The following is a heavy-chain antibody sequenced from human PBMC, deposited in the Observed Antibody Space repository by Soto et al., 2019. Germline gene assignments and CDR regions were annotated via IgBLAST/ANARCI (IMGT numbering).Heavy chain of an antibody. J-gene: IGHJ4*02. CDR2: IYPGDSDT. D-gene: IGHD1-26*01. Sequence: EVQLVQSGAEVKKPGESLKISCKGSGYSFTSYWIGWVRQMPGKGLEWMGIIYPGDSDTRYSPSFQGQVTISADKSISTAYLQWSSLKASDTAMYYCARLMFVSRHEWELGGYYFDYWGQGTLVTVSS. CDR3: ARLMFVSRHEWELGGYYFDY. V-gene: IGHV5-51*03. CDR1: GYSFTSYW.